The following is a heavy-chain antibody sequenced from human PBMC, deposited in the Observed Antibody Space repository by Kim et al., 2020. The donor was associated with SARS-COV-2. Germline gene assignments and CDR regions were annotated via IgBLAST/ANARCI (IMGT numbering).Heavy chain of an antibody. Sequence: AQKFQGRVTITADESTSTAYMELSSLRSEDTAVYYCAREGGVVVVADDFDIWGQGTLVTVSS. D-gene: IGHD2-15*01. V-gene: IGHV1-69*01. J-gene: IGHJ3*02. CDR3: AREGGVVVVADDFDI.